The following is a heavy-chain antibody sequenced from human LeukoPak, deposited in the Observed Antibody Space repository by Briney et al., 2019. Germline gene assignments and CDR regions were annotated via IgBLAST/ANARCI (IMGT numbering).Heavy chain of an antibody. CDR3: ARDRVAARPSGSGGP. CDR1: RYTFTGYY. V-gene: IGHV1-2*02. D-gene: IGHD6-6*01. J-gene: IGHJ5*02. Sequence: ASVKVSCKASRYTFTGYYMHWVRQAPGQGLEWMGWINPNSGVTDYAQNFQGRVTMTRDASISTAYMELRSLRSDYTAVYYCARDRVAARPSGSGGPWGQGTLVTVSS. CDR2: INPNSGVT.